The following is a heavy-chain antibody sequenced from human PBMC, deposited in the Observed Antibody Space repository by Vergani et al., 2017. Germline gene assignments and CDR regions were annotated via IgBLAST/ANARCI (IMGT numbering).Heavy chain of an antibody. CDR1: GGSISSGSYY. CDR2: IYTRGST. J-gene: IGHJ3*01. CDR3: ARLAKGGVDAFDL. D-gene: IGHD5-12*01. Sequence: QVQLQESGPGLVKPSQTLSLTCTVSGGSISSGSYYWSWIRQPAGKGLEWIGRIYTRGSTNSNPSLKSRFTVSVDTSKNQFSLKLSAVTAADTAVYYCARLAKGGVDAFDLWGQGTMVTVSS. V-gene: IGHV4-61*02.